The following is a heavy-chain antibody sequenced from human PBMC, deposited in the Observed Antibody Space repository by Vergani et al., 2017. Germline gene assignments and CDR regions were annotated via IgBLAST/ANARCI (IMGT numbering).Heavy chain of an antibody. D-gene: IGHD2-2*01. CDR3: AGKYSSTSGRAFDF. V-gene: IGHV3-48*01. J-gene: IGHJ3*01. Sequence: QLVESGGGWVQPGGSLRLSCVVSGFDFSSYIMHWVRQAPGKGPEWVSFVSSGTKSQLYAESVKGRFTISRDSAKNSLYLQMDSLRAEDTAVYYCAGKYSSTSGRAFDFWGQGTKVTVSS. CDR1: GFDFSSYI. CDR2: VSSGTKSQ.